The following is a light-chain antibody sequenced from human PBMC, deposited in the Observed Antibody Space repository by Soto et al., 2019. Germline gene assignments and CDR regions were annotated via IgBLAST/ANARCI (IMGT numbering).Light chain of an antibody. CDR2: EVT. J-gene: IGLJ1*01. CDR3: SSYTSSSLYV. Sequence: QSVLTQPASVSGSPGQSITISCTGTSSDIGGHHFVSWYQQQSGKAPKLVIDEVTDRPSGVSDRFSGSKSGNTASLTISGLQPEDEADYYCSSYTSSSLYVFGTGTKVTVL. V-gene: IGLV2-14*01. CDR1: SSDIGGHHF.